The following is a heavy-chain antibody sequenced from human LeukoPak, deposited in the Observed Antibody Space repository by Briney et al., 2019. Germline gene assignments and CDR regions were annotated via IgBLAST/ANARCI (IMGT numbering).Heavy chain of an antibody. CDR2: VSWNDFK. J-gene: IGHJ4*02. D-gene: IGHD1-26*01. V-gene: IGHV2-5*01. Sequence: SGPSLVEPTQTLTLTCAVSGFSLTTSEVGVGWIRQPPRKAMDWLALVSWNDFKSFSPSLKSRLTITKDTSKDQVVLTMTNMDPVDTATYYCARFLHSGTYRFDYWGQGTLVTVSS. CDR1: GFSLTTSEVG. CDR3: ARFLHSGTYRFDY.